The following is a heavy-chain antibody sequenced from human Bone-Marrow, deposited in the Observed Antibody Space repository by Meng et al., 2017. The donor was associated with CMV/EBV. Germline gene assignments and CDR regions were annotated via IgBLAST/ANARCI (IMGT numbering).Heavy chain of an antibody. CDR2: INSDGSST. V-gene: IGHV3-74*01. CDR3: AREGGYSYGVYFDY. J-gene: IGHJ4*02. Sequence: GESLKISCAASGFTFSSYWMHWVRQAPGRGLVWVSRINSDGSSTSYADSVKGRFTISRDNAKNSLYLQMNSLRAEDTAVYYCAREGGYSYGVYFDYWGQGTLVTVS. CDR1: GFTFSSYW. D-gene: IGHD5-18*01.